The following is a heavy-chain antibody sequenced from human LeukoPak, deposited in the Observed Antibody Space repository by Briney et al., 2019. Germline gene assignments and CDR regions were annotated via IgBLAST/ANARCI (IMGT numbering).Heavy chain of an antibody. CDR3: ARHCGHCSSYYFDY. D-gene: IGHD2-2*03. CDR1: GGSISSSSYY. J-gene: IGHJ4*02. CDR2: FYYSGST. Sequence: PSETLSLTCTVSGGSISSSSYYWGWIRQPPGKGLEWIGSFYYSGSTYYNPSLKSRVIISVDTSKNQFSLKLSSVTAADTAVYYCARHCGHCSSYYFDYWGQGTLVTVPS. V-gene: IGHV4-39*01.